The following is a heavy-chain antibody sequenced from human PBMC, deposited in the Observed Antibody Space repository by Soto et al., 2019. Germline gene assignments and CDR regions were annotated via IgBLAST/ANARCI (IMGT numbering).Heavy chain of an antibody. J-gene: IGHJ4*02. CDR2: IYSGGST. V-gene: IGHV3-53*01. Sequence: GGSLRLSCAASGFTVSSNYMSWVRQAPGKGLECVLVIYSGGSTYYADSVKGRFTISRDNSKNTLYLQMNSLRAEDTAVYYCAKATLASLGELFYYFDYWGQGTLVTVSS. D-gene: IGHD3-16*01. CDR1: GFTVSSNY. CDR3: AKATLASLGELFYYFDY.